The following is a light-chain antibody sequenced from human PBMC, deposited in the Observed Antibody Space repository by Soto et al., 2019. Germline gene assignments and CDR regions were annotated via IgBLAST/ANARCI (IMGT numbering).Light chain of an antibody. CDR2: TTS. CDR1: ESIRTW. J-gene: IGKJ1*01. CDR3: QQSYSRPRT. V-gene: IGKV1-39*01. Sequence: TIPCRASESIRTWLAWYQHKPGKAPNLLIYTTSNLESGVPSRFSGSGSGTDFTLTISSLQPEDVATYFCQQSYSRPRTFGQGNKVDIK.